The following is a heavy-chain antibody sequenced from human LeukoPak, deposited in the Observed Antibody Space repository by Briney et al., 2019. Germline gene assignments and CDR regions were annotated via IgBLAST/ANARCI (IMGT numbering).Heavy chain of an antibody. D-gene: IGHD5-18*01. J-gene: IGHJ4*02. V-gene: IGHV1-2*02. CDR2: INPNSGGT. CDR1: GYTFTGYY. Sequence: ASVKVSCKASGYTFTGYYMHWVRQAPGRGLEWMGWINPNSGGTNYAQKFQGRVTMTRDTSISTAYMELSRLRSDDTAVYYCARVVGGIQLWLNYWGQGTLVTVSS. CDR3: ARVVGGIQLWLNY.